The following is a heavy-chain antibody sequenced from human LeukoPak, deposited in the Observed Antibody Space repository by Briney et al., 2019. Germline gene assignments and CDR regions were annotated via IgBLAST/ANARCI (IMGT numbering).Heavy chain of an antibody. CDR3: ARVSSSGDYYDN. J-gene: IGHJ4*02. CDR2: INPNGGGT. Sequence: ASVKVSCKASGYTFTGYYIHWVRQAPGQGLEWMGWINPNGGGTNYAQKFQGRVTMTSDTSISTASMELGGLRYDDTAVYCCARVSSSGDYYDNWGQGTLVTVSS. CDR1: GYTFTGYY. V-gene: IGHV1-2*02. D-gene: IGHD3-10*01.